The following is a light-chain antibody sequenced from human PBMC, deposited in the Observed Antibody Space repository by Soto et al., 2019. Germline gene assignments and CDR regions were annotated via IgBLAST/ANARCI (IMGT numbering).Light chain of an antibody. CDR3: QQYNSYSLT. J-gene: IGKJ4*01. Sequence: DIQITQSPSTLSASVGDRVTITCRASQSISTWLAWYQQKPGKAPKLLIYKASTLETGVPSRFSGSGSGTEFTLTISSLQPDDFAIYYCQQYNSYSLTFGGGTKVDIK. CDR1: QSISTW. V-gene: IGKV1-5*03. CDR2: KAS.